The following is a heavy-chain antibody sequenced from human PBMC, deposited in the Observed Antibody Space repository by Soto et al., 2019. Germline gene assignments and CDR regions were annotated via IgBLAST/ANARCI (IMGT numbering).Heavy chain of an antibody. D-gene: IGHD2-15*01. CDR1: EYKFTSYW. CDR3: ARTSAATQSYYYYGMDV. J-gene: IGHJ6*02. V-gene: IGHV5-51*01. CDR2: IYPGDSET. Sequence: GESLKISCKGSEYKFTSYWIGWVRQMPGKGLEWMGIIYPGDSETRYSPSFQGQVTISADKSISTAYLQWSSLKASDTAMYYCARTSAATQSYYYYGMDVWGQGTTVTVSS.